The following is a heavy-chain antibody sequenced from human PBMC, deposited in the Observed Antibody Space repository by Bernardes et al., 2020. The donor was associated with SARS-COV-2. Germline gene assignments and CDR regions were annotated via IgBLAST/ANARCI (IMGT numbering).Heavy chain of an antibody. CDR2: ISGDGGNT. CDR3: EKDRFGVVMAYGMDV. Sequence: GGSLRLSCAASGFTFDDYSMHWVRQAPGKGLEWVSLISGDGGNTYYADSVKGRFTISRDKSKNSLYLQMNSLRTEDTALYYCEKDRFGVVMAYGMDVWSQGTTVTVYS. D-gene: IGHD3-3*01. V-gene: IGHV3-43*02. CDR1: GFTFDDYS. J-gene: IGHJ6*02.